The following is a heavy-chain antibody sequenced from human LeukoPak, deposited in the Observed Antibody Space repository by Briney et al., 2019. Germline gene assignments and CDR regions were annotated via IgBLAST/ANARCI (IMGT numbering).Heavy chain of an antibody. CDR1: GFTFDDYA. Sequence: GGSLRLSCAASGFTFDDYAMHWVRQAPGKGLVWVSRINTDGRSTSYADSVKGRFTVSRDNSKDTLYLQMNSLRADDTAVYYCATGGNYYYTHWGQGTLVTVSS. V-gene: IGHV3-74*01. CDR3: ATGGNYYYTH. D-gene: IGHD3-16*01. J-gene: IGHJ1*01. CDR2: INTDGRST.